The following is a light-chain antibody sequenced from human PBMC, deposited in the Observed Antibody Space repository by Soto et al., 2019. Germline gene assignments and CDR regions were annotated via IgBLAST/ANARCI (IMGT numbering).Light chain of an antibody. Sequence: QSALTQPASVSGSPGQSITISCTGTSSDVDNYNYVSWYQQHPGKAPKLMIYDVSNRPSGVSSRSSGSKSGNTASLTISGLQAEDEADYYCNSYTSSSTLLFGGGTKLTVL. CDR3: NSYTSSSTLL. V-gene: IGLV2-14*01. CDR1: SSDVDNYNY. J-gene: IGLJ2*01. CDR2: DVS.